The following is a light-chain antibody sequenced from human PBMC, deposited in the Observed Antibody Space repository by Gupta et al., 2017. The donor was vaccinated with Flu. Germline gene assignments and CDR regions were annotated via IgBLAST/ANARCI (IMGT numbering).Light chain of an antibody. CDR1: QTMSIY. V-gene: IGKV1-39*01. CDR2: GAT. CDR3: QQSYIFPLT. Sequence: ASQTMSIYLNWYRQTPGKAPELLIYGATTLQSGVPSRFSGSGSGLEFILTISTLQPEDSATYYCQQSYIFPLTFGGGTKV. J-gene: IGKJ4*01.